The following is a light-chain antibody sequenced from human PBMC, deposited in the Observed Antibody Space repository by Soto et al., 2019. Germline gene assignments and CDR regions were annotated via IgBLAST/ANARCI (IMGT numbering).Light chain of an antibody. CDR3: QQYNNYFSWT. CDR1: QSISIW. Sequence: QNTHSPSTLAAKVGDRVTITCRASQSISIWLAWYQQKPGKAPNILIYDASTLVSGVPSRFSGSGSGTEFTLTISSLQPDDFATYYCQQYNNYFSWTFGQGTKV. CDR2: DAS. J-gene: IGKJ1*01. V-gene: IGKV1-5*01.